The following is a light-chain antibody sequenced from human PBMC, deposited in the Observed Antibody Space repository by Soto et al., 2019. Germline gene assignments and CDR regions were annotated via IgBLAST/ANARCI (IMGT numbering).Light chain of an antibody. J-gene: IGLJ2*01. Sequence: QSALTQPRSVSGSPGQSVTISCTGTSSDVGGYNFVSWYQQHPGKAPKLMIYDVNYRPSGVPDRFSGSKSGNTASLTISGLQAEDEADYYCCSYAGSYSLVFGGGTKLTVL. CDR1: SSDVGGYNF. V-gene: IGLV2-11*01. CDR2: DVN. CDR3: CSYAGSYSLV.